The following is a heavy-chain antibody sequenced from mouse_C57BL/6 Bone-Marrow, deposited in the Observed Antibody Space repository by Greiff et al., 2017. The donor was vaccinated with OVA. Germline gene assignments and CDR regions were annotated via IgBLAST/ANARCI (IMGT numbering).Heavy chain of an antibody. V-gene: IGHV1-80*01. CDR3: ASLGRDYYAMDY. Sequence: VQLQQSGAELVKPGASVKISCKASGYAFSSYWMNWVKQRPGKGLEWIGQIYPGDGDTNYNGKFKGKATLTADKSSSTAYMQLSSLTSEDSAVYFCASLGRDYYAMDYWGQGTSVTVSS. J-gene: IGHJ4*01. CDR1: GYAFSSYW. CDR2: IYPGDGDT. D-gene: IGHD4-1*01.